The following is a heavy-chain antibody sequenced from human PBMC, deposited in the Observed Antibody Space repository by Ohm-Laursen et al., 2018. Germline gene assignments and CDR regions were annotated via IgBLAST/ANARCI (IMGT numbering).Heavy chain of an antibody. Sequence: SLRLSCAASGFTFSNYAMSWVRQAPGKGLEWVSAISGSGGSTYYADSVKGRFTISRDNSKNTLYLQMNSLRADDTAVYYCAKDGAWIQLWYDYWGQGTLVTVSS. J-gene: IGHJ4*02. CDR3: AKDGAWIQLWYDY. D-gene: IGHD5-18*01. CDR2: ISGSGGST. CDR1: GFTFSNYA. V-gene: IGHV3-23*01.